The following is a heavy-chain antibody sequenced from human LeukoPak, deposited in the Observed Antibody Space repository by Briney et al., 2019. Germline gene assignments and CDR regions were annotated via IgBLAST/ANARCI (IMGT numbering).Heavy chain of an antibody. V-gene: IGHV4-59*01. CDR3: ARGAWILLDY. J-gene: IGHJ4*02. CDR1: GGSISSYY. CDR2: IYYSGST. D-gene: IGHD5-12*01. Sequence: SETLSLTCTVSGGSISSYYWSWIRQPPGKGLEGIGYIYYSGSTNYNPSLKSRVTISVDTSKNQFSLKLSSVTAADTAVYYCARGAWILLDYWGQGTLVTVSS.